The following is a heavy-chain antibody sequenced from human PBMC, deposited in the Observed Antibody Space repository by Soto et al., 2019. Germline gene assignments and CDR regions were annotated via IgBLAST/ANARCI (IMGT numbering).Heavy chain of an antibody. CDR3: ATTARIPLYRFDP. Sequence: GASVKVSCKVSGCSFTADYIQWVHQPPGRGLAWVGLINHEYGETIYAEKFQGRVTITADTSTDTVYMELTSLGSEGTAVYYCATTARIPLYRFDPWGQGTLVTVSS. D-gene: IGHD2-21*02. V-gene: IGHV1-69-2*01. J-gene: IGHJ5*02. CDR1: GCSFTADY. CDR2: INHEYGET.